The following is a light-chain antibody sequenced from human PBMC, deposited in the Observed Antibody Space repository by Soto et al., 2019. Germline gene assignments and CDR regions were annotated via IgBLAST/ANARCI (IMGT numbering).Light chain of an antibody. CDR2: EIN. CDR1: SSDVGAYDH. Sequence: ALTQPPSASGSPGQSVTISCTGTSSDVGAYDHVSWYQQHPGKAPKLMIYEINKRPSGVPDRFSGSKSGNTASLTVSGLQAEDEADYYCSSFAGSNNFPYVFGTGTKVTVL. V-gene: IGLV2-8*01. CDR3: SSFAGSNNFPYV. J-gene: IGLJ1*01.